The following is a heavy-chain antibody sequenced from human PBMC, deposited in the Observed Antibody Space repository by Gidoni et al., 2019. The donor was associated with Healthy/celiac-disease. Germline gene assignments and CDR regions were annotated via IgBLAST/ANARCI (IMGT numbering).Heavy chain of an antibody. CDR3: AHSGYGDYIHWFDP. D-gene: IGHD4-17*01. Sequence: QITLKESGPTLVKPTQTLTLTCTFSGFPLSTSGVGVGWLRQPPGKALEWLALIYWDDDKRYSPSLKSRLTITKDTSKNQVVLTMTNMDPVDTATYYCAHSGYGDYIHWFDPWGQGTLVTVSS. J-gene: IGHJ5*02. CDR2: IYWDDDK. CDR1: GFPLSTSGVG. V-gene: IGHV2-5*02.